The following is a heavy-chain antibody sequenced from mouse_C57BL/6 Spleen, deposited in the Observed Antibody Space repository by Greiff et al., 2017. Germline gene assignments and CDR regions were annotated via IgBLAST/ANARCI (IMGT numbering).Heavy chain of an antibody. J-gene: IGHJ2*01. V-gene: IGHV1-9*01. CDR3: ARTTTVVATGGYYFGY. CDR1: GYTFTGYW. D-gene: IGHD1-1*01. Sequence: QVQLQQSGAELMKPGASVKLSCKATGYTFTGYWIEWVKQRPGHGLEWIGVILPGSGSTNYNEKFKGKATFTADTSSNTAYMQLSSLTTEDSALYYWARTTTVVATGGYYFGYWGQGTTLTVSS. CDR2: ILPGSGST.